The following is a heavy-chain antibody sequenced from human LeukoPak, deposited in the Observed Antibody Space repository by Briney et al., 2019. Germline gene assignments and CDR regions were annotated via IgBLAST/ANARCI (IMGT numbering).Heavy chain of an antibody. V-gene: IGHV5-51*01. Sequence: GESLKISCKGSGYTFISYYIGWVRQMPRKGLEWMGIIYSGDSDTRYSPSFQGQVTISADKSISTAYLQWSSLKASDTAMYYCVRSPPLGYCSGGSCWPSYYFDYWGQGTLVTVSS. CDR3: VRSPPLGYCSGGSCWPSYYFDY. CDR2: IYSGDSDT. CDR1: GYTFISYY. J-gene: IGHJ4*02. D-gene: IGHD2-15*01.